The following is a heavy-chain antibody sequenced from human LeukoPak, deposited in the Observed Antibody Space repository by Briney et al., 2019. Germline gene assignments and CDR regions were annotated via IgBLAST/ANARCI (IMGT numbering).Heavy chain of an antibody. CDR2: ISYDGSNN. Sequence: GGSLRLSCAASGFTFSSSWMSWVRQAPGKGLEWVAVISYDGSNNYYADSVKGRFTISRDYSKNTLYLQMNSLRAEDTAVYYCARETGSAIGSTDFDYWGQGTLVTVSS. J-gene: IGHJ4*02. V-gene: IGHV3-30-3*01. CDR3: ARETGSAIGSTDFDY. CDR1: GFTFSSSW. D-gene: IGHD4-17*01.